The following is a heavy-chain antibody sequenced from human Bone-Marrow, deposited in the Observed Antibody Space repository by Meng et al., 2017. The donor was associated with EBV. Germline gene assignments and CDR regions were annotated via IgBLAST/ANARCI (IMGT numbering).Heavy chain of an antibody. Sequence: VELVQFGAVWRKPVASVTASCKGSGSTFTGYDMHWVRQDPGQGLDWMGRINPNSGGTNNAQKFQGRVTMTRDTSISTAYMVLSRLRSDDTAVYYCARVFLDYGSGSIDYWGQGTLVTVSS. CDR3: ARVFLDYGSGSIDY. J-gene: IGHJ4*02. CDR1: GSTFTGYD. V-gene: IGHV1-2*06. D-gene: IGHD3-10*01. CDR2: INPNSGGT.